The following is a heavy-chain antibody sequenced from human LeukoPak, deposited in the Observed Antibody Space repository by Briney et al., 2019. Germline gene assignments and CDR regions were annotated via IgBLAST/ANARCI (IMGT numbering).Heavy chain of an antibody. Sequence: GGSLRLSCAASGFTFNTYSMSWVRQAPGKGLEWVSYISSSGSTIYYADSVKGRFTISRDNAKNSLYLQMNSLRAGDTAVYYCARGGNILTGYHDIDYWGQGTLVTVSS. V-gene: IGHV3-48*04. D-gene: IGHD3-9*01. J-gene: IGHJ4*02. CDR1: GFTFNTYS. CDR3: ARGGNILTGYHDIDY. CDR2: ISSSGSTI.